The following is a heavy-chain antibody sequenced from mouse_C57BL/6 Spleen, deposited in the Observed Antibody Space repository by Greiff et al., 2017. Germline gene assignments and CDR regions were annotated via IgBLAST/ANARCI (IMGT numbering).Heavy chain of an antibody. Sequence: QVQLKQSGPELVKPGASVKISCKASGYAFSSSWMNWVKQRPGKGLEWIGRIYPGDGDTNYNGKFKGKATLTADKSSSTAYMQLSSLTSEDSAVYVGARAGGSSYFYWYFDGWGTGTTVTVSS. CDR3: ARAGGSSYFYWYFDG. D-gene: IGHD1-1*01. J-gene: IGHJ1*03. V-gene: IGHV1-82*01. CDR1: GYAFSSSW. CDR2: IYPGDGDT.